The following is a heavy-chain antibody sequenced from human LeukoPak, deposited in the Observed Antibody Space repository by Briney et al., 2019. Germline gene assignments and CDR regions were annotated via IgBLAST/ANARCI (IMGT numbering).Heavy chain of an antibody. D-gene: IGHD3-10*01. J-gene: IGHJ6*02. Sequence: ASVKVSCKASGYTFTGYYMHWVRQAPGQGLEWMGWVNPNSGGTNYAQKFKGRVTMTRDTSISTAYMELSRLRSDDTAVYYCARGARLLLWFGDDSFYYGMDVWGQGTTVTVSS. V-gene: IGHV1-2*02. CDR3: ARGARLLLWFGDDSFYYGMDV. CDR2: VNPNSGGT. CDR1: GYTFTGYY.